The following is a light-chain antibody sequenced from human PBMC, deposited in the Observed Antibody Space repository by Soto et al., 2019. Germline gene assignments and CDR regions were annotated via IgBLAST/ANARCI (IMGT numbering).Light chain of an antibody. V-gene: IGKV3-11*01. CDR3: QQRSNWPPIT. J-gene: IGKJ5*01. CDR1: QSVSSY. CDR2: DAS. Sequence: EIVLTQSPATLSLSPGESATLSCRASQSVSSYLAWYQQKPGQAPRLLIYDASNRATGIPARFSGSGSWTDFTLTISSLEPEDFAVYYCQQRSNWPPITFGQGTRLEIK.